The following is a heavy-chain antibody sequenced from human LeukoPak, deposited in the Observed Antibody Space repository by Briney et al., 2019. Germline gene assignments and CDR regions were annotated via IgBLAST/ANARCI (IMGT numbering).Heavy chain of an antibody. V-gene: IGHV3-33*01. CDR2: IWHDGSEK. J-gene: IGHJ4*02. CDR3: TRGDYGNLDY. D-gene: IGHD3-16*01. CDR1: GFVFSTYG. Sequence: GGSLRLSCTASGFVFSTYGMHWVRQAPGKGLEWVGVIWHDGSEKYYADSVKGRFTISRDNSQSILYLQLNSLRDDDTGIYYCTRGDYGNLDYWGQGILVTVSS.